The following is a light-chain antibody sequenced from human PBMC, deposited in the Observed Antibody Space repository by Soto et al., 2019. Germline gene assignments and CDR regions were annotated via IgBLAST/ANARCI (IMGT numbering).Light chain of an antibody. V-gene: IGLV2-23*02. CDR1: SSDVGSYNL. CDR3: CSYAGSSTR. CDR2: EVS. J-gene: IGLJ2*01. Sequence: QSALTQPASVSGSPGQSITISCTGTSSDVGSYNLVSWYQQHPGKAPKLMIYEVSKRPSGVSNRFSGSKSGNTASLTISGLQAEDAADYYCCSYAGSSTRFGGGTKVTVL.